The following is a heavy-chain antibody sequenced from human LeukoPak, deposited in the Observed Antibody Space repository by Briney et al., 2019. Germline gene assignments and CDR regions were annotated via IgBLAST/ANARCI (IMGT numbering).Heavy chain of an antibody. Sequence: SETLSLTCTVSGGSISSYYWSWIRQPPGKGLERIGYIYYSGSTNYNPSLKSRVTISVDTSKNQFSLKLSSVTAADTAVYYCARAAAGIGSIFDYWGQGTLVTVSS. D-gene: IGHD6-13*01. CDR3: ARAAAGIGSIFDY. J-gene: IGHJ4*02. V-gene: IGHV4-59*01. CDR2: IYYSGST. CDR1: GGSISSYY.